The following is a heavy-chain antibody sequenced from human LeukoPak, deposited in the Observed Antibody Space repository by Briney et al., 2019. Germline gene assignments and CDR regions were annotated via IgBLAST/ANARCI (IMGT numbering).Heavy chain of an antibody. J-gene: IGHJ4*02. V-gene: IGHV4-31*03. Sequence: SQTLSLTCTVCGGSIGSGGYYWSWIRQHPGKGLEWIGYIYYSRSIYYNPSLKSRVTISVDTSKNQFSLKLSSVTAADTAVYYCARGGYSYGSFDYWGQGTLVTVSS. CDR3: ARGGYSYGSFDY. CDR1: GGSIGSGGYY. CDR2: IYYSRSI. D-gene: IGHD5-18*01.